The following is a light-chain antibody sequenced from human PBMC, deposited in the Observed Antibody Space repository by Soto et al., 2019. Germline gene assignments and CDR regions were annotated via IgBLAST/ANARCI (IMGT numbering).Light chain of an antibody. J-gene: IGLJ2*01. CDR1: SGHSSYI. Sequence: QPVLTQSSSASASLGSSVKLTCTLSSGHSSYIIAWHQQQPGKAPRYLMKLEGSGSYNKGSGVPDRFSGSSSGADRYLTISNLQFEDEADYYCETWDSNTVVFGGETNLTVL. CDR3: ETWDSNTVV. CDR2: LEGSGSY. V-gene: IGLV4-60*02.